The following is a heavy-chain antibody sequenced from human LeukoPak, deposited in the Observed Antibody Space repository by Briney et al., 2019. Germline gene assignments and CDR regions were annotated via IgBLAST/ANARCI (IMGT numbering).Heavy chain of an antibody. CDR1: GGSISSHY. CDR2: IYHSGST. CDR3: ARVVGGPVDY. J-gene: IGHJ4*02. V-gene: IGHV4-59*11. D-gene: IGHD3-10*01. Sequence: SETLSLTCTVSGGSISSHYWSWIRQPPGKGLEWIGYIYHSGSTNYNPSLKSRVTISVDTSKNQFSLNLNSVTAADTAVYYCARVVGGPVDYWGQGTLVTVSS.